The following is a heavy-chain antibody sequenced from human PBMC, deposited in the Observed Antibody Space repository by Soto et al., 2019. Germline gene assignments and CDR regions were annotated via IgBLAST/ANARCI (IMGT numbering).Heavy chain of an antibody. CDR1: GFTFSSYA. CDR2: ISGGGGST. Sequence: EVQLLESGGGLVQPGGSLRLSCAASGFTFSSYAMSWVRQAPGKGLEWVSAISGGGGSTYYADSVKGRFTISRDNSKNTLDLQMNGLRAEDTAVYYCAKGDRNDYYYYAMVVWGQGTTVTVSS. V-gene: IGHV3-23*01. D-gene: IGHD3-22*01. CDR3: AKGDRNDYYYYAMVV. J-gene: IGHJ6*02.